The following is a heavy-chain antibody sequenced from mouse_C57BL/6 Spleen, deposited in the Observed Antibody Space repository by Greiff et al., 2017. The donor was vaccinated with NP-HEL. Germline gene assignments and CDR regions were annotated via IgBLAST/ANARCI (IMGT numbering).Heavy chain of an antibody. V-gene: IGHV14-2*01. D-gene: IGHD2-3*01. CDR2: IDPEDGET. CDR1: GFTIKDYY. J-gene: IGHJ4*01. CDR3: ARSRIYDGHYEDAMDY. Sequence: EVQLQQSGAELVKPGASVKLSCTASGFTIKDYYMHWVKQGTEQGLEWIGRIDPEDGETKYAPNFQGKVTITTDTSSNTAYLQLSSLTSEDTDVYYCARSRIYDGHYEDAMDYWGQGTSVTVSS.